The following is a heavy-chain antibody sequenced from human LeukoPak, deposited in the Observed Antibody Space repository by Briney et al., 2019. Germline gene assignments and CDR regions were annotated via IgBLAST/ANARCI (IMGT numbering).Heavy chain of an antibody. V-gene: IGHV4-39*01. CDR1: GGSISSSSYY. Sequence: PSETLSLTCSVSGGSISSSSYYWGWIRQPPGKGLEWIGSIYYSGSTYYNPSLKSRVTISVDTSKNQFSLKLSSVTAADTAVYYCARFSGFLWGQGTLVTVSS. CDR3: ARFSGFL. J-gene: IGHJ4*02. CDR2: IYYSGST.